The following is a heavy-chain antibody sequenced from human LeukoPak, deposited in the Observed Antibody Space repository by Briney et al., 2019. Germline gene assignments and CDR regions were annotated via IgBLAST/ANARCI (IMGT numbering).Heavy chain of an antibody. V-gene: IGHV3-30*02. CDR3: AKDHLATMVRGVNYFDY. CDR1: GFTFSSYG. J-gene: IGHJ4*02. D-gene: IGHD3-10*01. CDR2: IRYDGSNK. Sequence: GGSLRLSCAASGFTFSSYGMHWVRQAPGKGLEWVAFIRYDGSNKYYADSVKGRFTISRDNSKNTLYLQMNSLRAEDTAVYYCAKDHLATMVRGVNYFDYWGQGTLVTVSS.